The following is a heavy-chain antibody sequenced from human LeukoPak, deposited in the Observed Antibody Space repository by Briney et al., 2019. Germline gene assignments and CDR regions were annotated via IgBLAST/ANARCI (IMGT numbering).Heavy chain of an antibody. CDR1: GFTFSSYW. Sequence: QTGGSLRLSCAASGFTFSSYWMHWVRQAPGKGLVWVSRINSDGSSTSYADSVKGRLTFSRDNAKNTLYLQMNSLRAEDTAVYYCARDTDTVTTILDYWGQGTLVTVSS. D-gene: IGHD4-17*01. J-gene: IGHJ4*02. CDR2: INSDGSST. CDR3: ARDTDTVTTILDY. V-gene: IGHV3-74*01.